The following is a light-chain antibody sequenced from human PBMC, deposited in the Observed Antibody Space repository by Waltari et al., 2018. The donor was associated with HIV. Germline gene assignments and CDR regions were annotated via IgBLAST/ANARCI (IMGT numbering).Light chain of an antibody. CDR3: QQRRDWPLT. Sequence: EIVLTQSQDTLSLSPGERATLSCRASQRISGYLAWYQQKPGQAPILLIYDASNRATGLPARFSGIGAVADFTLTISSLEPEDFAVYDCQQRRDWPLTFGGGTKVEIK. J-gene: IGKJ4*01. CDR2: DAS. V-gene: IGKV3-11*01. CDR1: QRISGY.